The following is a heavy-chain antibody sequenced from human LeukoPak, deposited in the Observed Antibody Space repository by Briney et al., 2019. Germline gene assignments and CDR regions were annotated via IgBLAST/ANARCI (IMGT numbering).Heavy chain of an antibody. V-gene: IGHV1-3*01. CDR3: ARERITKVRGVISWFDP. J-gene: IGHJ5*02. CDR2: INAGNGNT. D-gene: IGHD3-10*01. Sequence: GASVKVSCKASGYTFTSYAMHWVRQAPGQRLEWMGWINAGNGNTKYSQKFQGRVTITRDTSASTAYMELSSLRSEDAAVYYCARERITKVRGVISWFDPWGQGTLVTVSS. CDR1: GYTFTSYA.